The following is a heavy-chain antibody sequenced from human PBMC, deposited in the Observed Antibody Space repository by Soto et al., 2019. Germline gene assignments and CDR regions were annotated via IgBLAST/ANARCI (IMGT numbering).Heavy chain of an antibody. CDR3: ARDRIYSSGYYMDV. D-gene: IGHD3-22*01. V-gene: IGHV3-33*01. J-gene: IGHJ6*02. Sequence: CLKSGSSYCTQDRNRLHKVQTKGLEWVAVIWYDGSNKYYADSVKGRFTISRDNSKNTLYLQMNSLRAEDTAVYYCARDRIYSSGYYMDVWGQGTTVTVSS. CDR1: GSSYCTQD. CDR2: IWYDGSNK.